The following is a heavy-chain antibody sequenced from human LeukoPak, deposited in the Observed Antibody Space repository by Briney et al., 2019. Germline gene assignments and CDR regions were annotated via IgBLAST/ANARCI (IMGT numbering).Heavy chain of an antibody. V-gene: IGHV3-7*01. CDR1: GLTFSKSW. Sequence: GGSLRLSCAASGLTFSKSWMSWVRQAPGQGLDWVAAIKEDGSEKDYVDSVNGHFHISRDKPKKSLYLQMNSLRAEDTAVYYCATYTNWVAGDVWGQGTSVSVSS. D-gene: IGHD1-1*01. J-gene: IGHJ6*02. CDR3: ATYTNWVAGDV. CDR2: IKEDGSEK.